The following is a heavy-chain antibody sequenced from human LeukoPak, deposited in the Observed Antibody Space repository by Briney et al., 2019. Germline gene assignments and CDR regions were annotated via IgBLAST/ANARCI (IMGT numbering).Heavy chain of an antibody. CDR3: ARVLYGSGTYYFDY. CDR2: IHYSGST. Sequence: SETLSLTCTVSGGSVSSGSNYWSWIRQPPGKGLEWIGYIHYSGSTSHNPALKSRVTISVDTSKNQFSLKLSSVTAADTAVYYCARVLYGSGTYYFDYWGQEPWSPSPQ. D-gene: IGHD3-10*01. V-gene: IGHV4-61*01. CDR1: GGSVSSGSNY. J-gene: IGHJ4*01.